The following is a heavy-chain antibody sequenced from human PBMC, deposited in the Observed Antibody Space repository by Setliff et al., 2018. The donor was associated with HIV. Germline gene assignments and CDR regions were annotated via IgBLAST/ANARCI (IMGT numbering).Heavy chain of an antibody. J-gene: IGHJ4*02. CDR2: MYYRGST. D-gene: IGHD3-16*01. CDR3: ARRTLITGYDY. Sequence: PSETLSLTCTVSGGSISSSGYYWGWIRQPPGKGLEWIGNMYYRGSTYYNPSLKSRVIISVDTSKNQFSLKLSSVTAADTAVYYCARRTLITGYDYWGQGTLVTVSS. V-gene: IGHV4-39*01. CDR1: GGSISSSGYY.